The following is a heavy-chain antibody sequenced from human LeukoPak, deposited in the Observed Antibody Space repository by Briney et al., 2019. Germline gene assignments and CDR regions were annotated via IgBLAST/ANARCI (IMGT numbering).Heavy chain of an antibody. D-gene: IGHD1-26*01. CDR3: ARSLLPSSAFDI. V-gene: IGHV1-69*05. Sequence: SVKVSCKASGGTFSSYAISWVRQTPGQGLEWMGGIIPIFGTANYAQKFQGRVTITTDESTSTAYMELSSLRSEDTAVYYCARSLLPSSAFDIWGQGTMVTVSS. CDR2: IIPIFGTA. CDR1: GGTFSSYA. J-gene: IGHJ3*02.